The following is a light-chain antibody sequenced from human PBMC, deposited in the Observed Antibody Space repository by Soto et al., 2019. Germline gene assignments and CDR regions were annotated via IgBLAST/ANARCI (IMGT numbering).Light chain of an antibody. CDR1: QSVGKNF. CDR3: QQYASSPRT. V-gene: IGKV3-20*01. Sequence: EIVLTQSPGTLSLSPGERATLSCRASQSVGKNFLAWYQQKPGQAPRFLIYGASSRATGIPERFSGSGSGTDFTLTISRLEPEDFAVYYCQQYASSPRTFGQGTKVEI. CDR2: GAS. J-gene: IGKJ1*01.